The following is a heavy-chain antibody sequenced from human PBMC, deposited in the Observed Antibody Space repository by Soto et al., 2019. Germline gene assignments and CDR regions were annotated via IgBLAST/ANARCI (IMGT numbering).Heavy chain of an antibody. Sequence: PGGSLRLSCAASGFTFSSYSMNWVRQAPGKGLEWVSSISTSSTYKYYADSVKGRFTTSRDNAKNSLYLQMNSLRAEDTAVYYCARDPGECSSTSCYVPFEFWGQGTPVPVSS. CDR3: ARDPGECSSTSCYVPFEF. CDR1: GFTFSSYS. D-gene: IGHD2-2*01. J-gene: IGHJ4*02. CDR2: ISTSSTYK. V-gene: IGHV3-21*01.